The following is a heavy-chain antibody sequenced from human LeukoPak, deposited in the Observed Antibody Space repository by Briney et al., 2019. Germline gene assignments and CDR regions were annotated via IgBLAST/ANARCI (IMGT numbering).Heavy chain of an antibody. D-gene: IGHD6-13*01. J-gene: IGHJ4*02. CDR1: GFTFSSYT. V-gene: IGHV3-21*01. CDR2: ISNSSSYI. CDR3: ARDYSSSCWN. Sequence: PGGSLRLSCAASGFTFSSYTMNWVRQAPGKGLEWVSYISNSSSYISYADSLKGRFTISRDNAKNSLYLQMNSLRAEDTAVYYCARDYSSSCWNWGQGTLVTVSS.